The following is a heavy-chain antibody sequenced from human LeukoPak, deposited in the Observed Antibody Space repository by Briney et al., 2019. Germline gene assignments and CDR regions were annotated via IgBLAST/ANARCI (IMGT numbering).Heavy chain of an antibody. CDR2: ISAYNGNT. CDR1: GGTFSNYA. D-gene: IGHD3-16*01. Sequence: ASVKVSCKASGGTFSNYAFSWVRQAPGQGLEWMGWISAYNGNTKYAQKLQGRVTMTTDTSTSTAYMELRSLRSDDTAVYYCAREDYAHSAFDIWGQGTMVTVSS. CDR3: AREDYAHSAFDI. J-gene: IGHJ3*02. V-gene: IGHV1-18*01.